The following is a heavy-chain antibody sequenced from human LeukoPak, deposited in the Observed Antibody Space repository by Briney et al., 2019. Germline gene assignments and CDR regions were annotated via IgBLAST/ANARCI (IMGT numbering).Heavy chain of an antibody. CDR1: GFTFSNYG. Sequence: PGGSLRLSCAASGFTFSNYGMHWVRQAPGKGLEWVSSISSSSYIYYADSVKGRFTISRDNAKNSLYLQMNSLRAEDTAVYYCASETSPRAFDIWGQGTMVTVSS. CDR2: ISSSSYI. V-gene: IGHV3-21*01. D-gene: IGHD2-2*01. CDR3: ASETSPRAFDI. J-gene: IGHJ3*02.